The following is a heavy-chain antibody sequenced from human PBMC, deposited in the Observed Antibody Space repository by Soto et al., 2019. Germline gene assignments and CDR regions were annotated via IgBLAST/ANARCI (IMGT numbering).Heavy chain of an antibody. CDR1: GYTFTSYG. D-gene: IGHD2-2*01. V-gene: IGHV1-18*04. CDR3: ARYCSSTSCQYYYGMDV. Sequence: GASVKVSCKASGYTFTSYGISWVRQAPGQGLEWMGWISAYNGNTNYAQKLQGRVTMTTDTSTSTAYMELRSLRSDDTAVYYSARYCSSTSCQYYYGMDVWGQGTTVTVSS. J-gene: IGHJ6*02. CDR2: ISAYNGNT.